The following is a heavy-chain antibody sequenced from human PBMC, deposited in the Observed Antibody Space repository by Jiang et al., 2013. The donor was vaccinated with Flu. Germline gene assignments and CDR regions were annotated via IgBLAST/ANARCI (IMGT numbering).Heavy chain of an antibody. CDR1: GFTISTYG. J-gene: IGHJ4*02. CDR2: ISYDGSND. V-gene: IGHV3-30*03. CDR3: ATVGADDY. D-gene: IGHD1-26*01. Sequence: VQLLESGGDVVQPGRSLRLSCVASGFTISTYGMHWVRQAPGKGLEWVAVISYDGSNDYYADSVKGRFTISRDTSKNTLYLQMNSLRSEDTAVYYCATVGADDYWGQGTLVT.